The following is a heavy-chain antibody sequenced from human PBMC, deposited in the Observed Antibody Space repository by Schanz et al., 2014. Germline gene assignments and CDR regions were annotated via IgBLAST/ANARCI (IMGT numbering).Heavy chain of an antibody. Sequence: EVQLVESGGELIQPGGSLRLSCEASGFTFSRYWMHWVRQAPGKGLEWVSRLNFDETYTSYADSVKGRFTISRDNAKNTVYLQMTSLRVEDTAVYYCARGGADSAMAHEYWGRGTLVTGSS. V-gene: IGHV3-74*01. CDR1: GFTFSRYW. CDR2: LNFDETYT. CDR3: ARGGADSAMAHEY. J-gene: IGHJ4*02. D-gene: IGHD5-18*01.